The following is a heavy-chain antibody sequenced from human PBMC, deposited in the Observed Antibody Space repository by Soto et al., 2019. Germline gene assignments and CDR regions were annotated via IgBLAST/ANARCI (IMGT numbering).Heavy chain of an antibody. V-gene: IGHV1-69*01. CDR3: ARAVAVAQIFNFDY. D-gene: IGHD6-19*01. CDR2: IIPIFGTA. CDR1: GGTFSSYA. Sequence: QVQLVQSGAEVKKPGSSVKVSCKASGGTFSSYAISWVRQAPGQGLEWMGGIIPIFGTANYAQKFQGRVTITADESTSTAYMELSSLRSEDTAVYYCARAVAVAQIFNFDYWGQGTLVTVSS. J-gene: IGHJ4*02.